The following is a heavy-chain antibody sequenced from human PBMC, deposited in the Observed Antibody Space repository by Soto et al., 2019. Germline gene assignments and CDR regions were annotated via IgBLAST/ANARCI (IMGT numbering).Heavy chain of an antibody. CDR2: MDPKTGNT. CDR3: ARGRGWRDY. V-gene: IGHV1-8*01. J-gene: IGHJ4*02. Sequence: VASVKVSCKXSGYSFTSYDINWVRQATGQGLEWMGWMDPKTGNTDYGQKFQGRVTMTRNTSISTAYMELSSLTSEDTAVYYCARGRGWRDYWGQGTLVTVSS. CDR1: GYSFTSYD. D-gene: IGHD6-19*01.